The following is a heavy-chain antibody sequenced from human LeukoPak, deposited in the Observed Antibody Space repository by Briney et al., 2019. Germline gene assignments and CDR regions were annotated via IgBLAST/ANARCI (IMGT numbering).Heavy chain of an antibody. D-gene: IGHD6-13*01. CDR2: MNPNSGNT. CDR1: GGTFSSYA. Sequence: ASVKVSCKASGGTFSSYAISWVRQAPGQGLEWMGWMNPNSGNTGYAQKFQGRVTMTRNTSISTAYMELSSLRSEDTAVYYCARGQGSSWYVWIDPWGQETLVTVSS. V-gene: IGHV1-8*02. CDR3: ARGQGSSWYVWIDP. J-gene: IGHJ5*02.